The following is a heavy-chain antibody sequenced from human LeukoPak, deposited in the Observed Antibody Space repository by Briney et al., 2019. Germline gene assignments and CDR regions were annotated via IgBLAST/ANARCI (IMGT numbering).Heavy chain of an antibody. V-gene: IGHV3-21*01. CDR1: GFTFSSYS. Sequence: GGSLRLTCAASGFTFSSYSMNWVRQAPGKGLEWLSSISSSSSYIYYADSVKGRFTISRDNAKNSLYLQMNSLRAEDTAVYYCASQYSYGYSPSFDYWGQGTLVTVSS. D-gene: IGHD5-18*01. J-gene: IGHJ4*02. CDR3: ASQYSYGYSPSFDY. CDR2: ISSSSSYI.